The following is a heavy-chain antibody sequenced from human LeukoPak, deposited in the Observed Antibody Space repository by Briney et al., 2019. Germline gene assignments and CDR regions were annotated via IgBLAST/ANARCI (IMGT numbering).Heavy chain of an antibody. CDR3: ARHILSIAVAGELNNWFDP. V-gene: IGHV4-39*01. D-gene: IGHD6-19*01. CDR2: IYYSGST. J-gene: IGHJ5*02. Sequence: SETLSLTCTVSGGSISSSSYYWGWIRQPPGKGLEWIGSIYYSGSTYYNPSLKSRVTISVDTSKNQFSLKLSSVTAADTAVYYCARHILSIAVAGELNNWFDPWGQGTLVTVSS. CDR1: GGSISSSSYY.